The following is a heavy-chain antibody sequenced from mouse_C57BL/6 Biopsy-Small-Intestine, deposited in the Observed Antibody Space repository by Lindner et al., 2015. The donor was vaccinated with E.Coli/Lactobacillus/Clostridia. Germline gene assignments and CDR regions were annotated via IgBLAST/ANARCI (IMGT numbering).Heavy chain of an antibody. D-gene: IGHD3-3*01. V-gene: IGHV5-17*01. CDR3: ARGTGRGLDY. CDR2: ISSGSETI. Sequence: EVQLQESGGGLVKPGGSLKLSCAAFGFTFSDYGMHWVRQALEKGLEWVAYISSGSETIYYADTVKGRFTISRDNAKNTLFLQMTSLRSEDTAIYYCARGTGRGLDYWGQGTTLTVSS. CDR1: GFTFSDYG. J-gene: IGHJ2*01.